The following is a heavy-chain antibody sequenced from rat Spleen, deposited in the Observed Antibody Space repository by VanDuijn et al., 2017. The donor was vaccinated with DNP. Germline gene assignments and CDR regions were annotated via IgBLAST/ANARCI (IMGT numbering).Heavy chain of an antibody. CDR1: GFTFSDYY. D-gene: IGHD1-9*01. V-gene: IGHV5-25*01. J-gene: IGHJ2*01. Sequence: EVQLVESGGGLVQPGRSLKLSCAASGFTFSDYYMAWVRQAPTMGLEWVASISTGGGDTYYRDSMRGRFSISRDNAESTLYLQMDSLRSEDTATYYCARRYYGYNLDYWGQGVMVTVSS. CDR3: ARRYYGYNLDY. CDR2: ISTGGGDT.